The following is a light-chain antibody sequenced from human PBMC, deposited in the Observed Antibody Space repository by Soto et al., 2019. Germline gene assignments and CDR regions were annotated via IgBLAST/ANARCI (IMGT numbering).Light chain of an antibody. J-gene: IGLJ2*01. CDR1: SSDVGGYNY. CDR3: CAGTSVV. Sequence: QSVLTQPRSVSGSPGQSVAISCTGTSSDVGGYNYVSWYQQHPGKAPKLIIYDVSARPSGVPDRFSGSKSGNTASLTISGLQAEDEADYYCCAGTSVVFGGGTKLTVL. V-gene: IGLV2-11*01. CDR2: DVS.